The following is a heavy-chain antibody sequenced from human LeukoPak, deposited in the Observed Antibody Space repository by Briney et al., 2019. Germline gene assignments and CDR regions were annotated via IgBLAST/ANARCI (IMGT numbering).Heavy chain of an antibody. V-gene: IGHV4-34*01. CDR1: GGSFSGYY. J-gene: IGHJ3*02. CDR2: INHSGST. D-gene: IGHD3-3*01. CDR3: ANLLRLNAFDI. Sequence: PSETLSLTCAVYGGSFSGYYWSWIRQPPGKGPEWIGEINHSGSTNYNPSLKSRVTISVDTSKNQFSLRLTSVTAADTAVYYCANLLRLNAFDIWGQGTMVTVSS.